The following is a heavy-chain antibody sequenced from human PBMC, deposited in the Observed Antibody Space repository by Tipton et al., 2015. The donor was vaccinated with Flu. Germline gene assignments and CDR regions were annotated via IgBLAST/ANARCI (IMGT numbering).Heavy chain of an antibody. CDR2: VYYRGGT. D-gene: IGHD4-11*01. V-gene: IGHV4-39*07. Sequence: LRLTCSVSGGSISSNSHYWGWIRQPPGKGLEWIGNVYYRGGTYYNPSLRSRLTISIDTSKNQFSLNMRSVTAADMAVYYCARRDYSNYVSDPKSWFDPWGQGTLVAVSS. CDR3: ARRDYSNYVSDPKSWFDP. CDR1: GGSISSNSHY. J-gene: IGHJ5*02.